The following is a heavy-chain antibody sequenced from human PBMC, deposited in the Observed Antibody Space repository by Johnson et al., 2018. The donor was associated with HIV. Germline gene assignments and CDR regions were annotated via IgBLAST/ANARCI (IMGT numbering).Heavy chain of an antibody. Sequence: QVQLVESGGGVVQPGESLRLSCGASGFTISPYGMHWVRQAPGKGLEWVANIKQDGSEKYYADAVKGRVTLSRDNSKNTLYLQMNSLRAEDTAVYYCAKLPVLYGDFDDAFNIWGQGTMVTVSS. CDR1: GFTISPYG. CDR2: IKQDGSEK. J-gene: IGHJ3*02. CDR3: AKLPVLYGDFDDAFNI. V-gene: IGHV3-30*02. D-gene: IGHD4-17*01.